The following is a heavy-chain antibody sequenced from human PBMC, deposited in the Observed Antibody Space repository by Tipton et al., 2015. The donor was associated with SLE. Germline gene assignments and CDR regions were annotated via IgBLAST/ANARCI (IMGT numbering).Heavy chain of an antibody. CDR1: VGSFSTYY. Sequence: GLVKPSETLSLNCTVSVGSFSTYYWTWIRQSPGKGLEWIGYIFYTGSTNYNPSLRSRVTISVDTSKNQFSLKLSSVTAADTAVFYCARQPYDYGDYFDYWGQGTLVTVPS. CDR3: ARQPYDYGDYFDY. J-gene: IGHJ4*02. V-gene: IGHV4-59*08. CDR2: IFYTGST. D-gene: IGHD4/OR15-4a*01.